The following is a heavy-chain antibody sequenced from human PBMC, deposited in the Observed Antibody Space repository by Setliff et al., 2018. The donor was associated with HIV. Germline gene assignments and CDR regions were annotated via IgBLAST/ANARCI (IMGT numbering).Heavy chain of an antibody. CDR3: AKDTAYRQWLVHESGAFDI. D-gene: IGHD6-19*01. J-gene: IGHJ3*02. V-gene: IGHV3-7*05. Sequence: GGSLRLSCAASGFTFCSSWMTWVRQAPGRGLEYVAGMNRDGREKLYADSVKGRFSISRDNAKNSLYLQMSSLRTEDTAVYYCAKDTAYRQWLVHESGAFDIWGQGTMVTVSS. CDR2: MNRDGREK. CDR1: GFTFCSSW.